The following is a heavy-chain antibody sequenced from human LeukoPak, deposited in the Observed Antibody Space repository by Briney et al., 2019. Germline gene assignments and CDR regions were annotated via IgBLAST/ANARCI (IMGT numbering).Heavy chain of an antibody. V-gene: IGHV1-18*01. CDR2: ISAYNGNT. D-gene: IGHD2-15*01. CDR3: ARVPRLVENWFDP. CDR1: GYTFTSYD. Sequence: ASVKVSCKASGYTFTSYDINWVRQAPGQGLEWMGWISAYNGNTNYAQKLQGRVTMTTDTSTSTAYMELRSLRSEDTAVYYCARVPRLVENWFDPWGQGTLVTVSS. J-gene: IGHJ5*02.